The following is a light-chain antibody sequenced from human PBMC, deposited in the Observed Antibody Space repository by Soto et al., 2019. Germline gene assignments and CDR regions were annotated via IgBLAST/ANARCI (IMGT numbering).Light chain of an antibody. CDR1: SGHSSYA. CDR3: QTGGTGVV. J-gene: IGLJ2*01. V-gene: IGLV4-69*01. CDR2: LNRDGSH. Sequence: QLVLTQSPSASASLGASVKRTCTLSSGHSSYAIAWHQQQPEKGPRYLMKLNRDGSHSKGDGIPDRFSGSSSGAERYLTISSLQSEDEADYYCQTGGTGVVFGGGTKLTVL.